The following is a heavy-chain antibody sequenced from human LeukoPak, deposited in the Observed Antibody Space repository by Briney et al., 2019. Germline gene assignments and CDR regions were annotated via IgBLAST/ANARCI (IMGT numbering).Heavy chain of an antibody. D-gene: IGHD2-8*01. CDR3: ARRASCINCVCEYYES. V-gene: IGHV5-51*01. J-gene: IGHJ4*02. CDR1: GYSFTNYW. CDR2: IYPGDSDT. Sequence: GESLKISCKGSGYSFTNYWIGWVRQMPGKGLEWMGIIYPGDSDTRYSPSFQGQVTISADKSISTAYLQWSSLKASDTAMYFCARRASCINCVCEYYESWGQETLVTLSS.